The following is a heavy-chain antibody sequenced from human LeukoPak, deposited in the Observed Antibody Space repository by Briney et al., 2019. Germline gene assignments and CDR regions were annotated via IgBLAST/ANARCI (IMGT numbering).Heavy chain of an antibody. D-gene: IGHD5-18*01. CDR2: ISYDGSNK. V-gene: IGHV3-30*18. J-gene: IGHJ4*02. CDR1: GFTFSSYG. Sequence: PGGSLRLSCAASGFTFSSYGMHWVRQAPGKGLEWVAVISYDGSNKYYADSVKGRFTISRDNSKNTLYLQMNSLRAEDTAVYYCAKDSSDTAMGDYWGQGTLVTVSS. CDR3: AKDSSDTAMGDY.